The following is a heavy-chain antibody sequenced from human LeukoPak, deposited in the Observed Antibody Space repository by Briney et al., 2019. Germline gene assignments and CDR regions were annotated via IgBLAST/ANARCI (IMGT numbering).Heavy chain of an antibody. CDR3: ARATPGMDV. CDR1: GYTFTSYG. CDR2: INPNSGGT. J-gene: IGHJ6*02. V-gene: IGHV1-2*04. Sequence: ASVKVSCKASGYTFTSYGISWVRQAPGQGLEWMGWINPNSGGTNYAQKFQGWVTMTRDTSISTAYMELSRLRSDGTAVYYCARATPGMDVWGQGTTVTVSS.